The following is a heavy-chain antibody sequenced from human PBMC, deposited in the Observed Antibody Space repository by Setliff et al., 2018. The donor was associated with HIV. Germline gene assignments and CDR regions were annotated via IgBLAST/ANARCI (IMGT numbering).Heavy chain of an antibody. D-gene: IGHD5-12*01. CDR1: GFSISSGYY. V-gene: IGHV4-38-2*02. CDR2: TSHSGST. J-gene: IGHJ5*02. Sequence: ASETLSLTCTVSGFSISSGYYWGWIRQPPGKGLEWIASTSHSGSTGYNPSLRSRVTISLDTSKNQVSLNMRSVTATDTGVYYCVTTDYSGYDSVWFDPWGQGTLVTVSS. CDR3: VTTDYSGYDSVWFDP.